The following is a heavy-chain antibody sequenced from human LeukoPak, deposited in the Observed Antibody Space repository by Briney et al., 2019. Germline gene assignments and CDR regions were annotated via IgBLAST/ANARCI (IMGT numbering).Heavy chain of an antibody. CDR1: GGSISSYY. CDR2: IYTSGST. Sequence: PSETLSLTCTVSGGSISSYYWSWIRQPAGKGLEWIGRIYTSGSTNYNPSLKSRVTMSVDTSKNQFSLKLSSVTAADTAVYYCARGASITMVRGVIDNWFDPWGQGTLVTVSS. CDR3: ARGASITMVRGVIDNWFDP. J-gene: IGHJ5*02. V-gene: IGHV4-4*07. D-gene: IGHD3-10*01.